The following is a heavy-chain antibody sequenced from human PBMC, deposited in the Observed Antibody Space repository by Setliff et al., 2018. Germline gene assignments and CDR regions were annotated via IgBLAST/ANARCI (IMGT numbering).Heavy chain of an antibody. D-gene: IGHD3-3*01. Sequence: ASVKVSCKASGYTFTSYAISWVRQAPGQGLEWMGRIDPNTGGTDYAQKFKDRATMTRDSSISTAYLDLSTLRSDDTAVYYCVSKFNPAFSSETVIGYFYNSMDVWGKGTTVTVSS. CDR1: GYTFTSYA. CDR2: IDPNTGGT. J-gene: IGHJ6*03. CDR3: VSKFNPAFSSETVIGYFYNSMDV. V-gene: IGHV1-2*06.